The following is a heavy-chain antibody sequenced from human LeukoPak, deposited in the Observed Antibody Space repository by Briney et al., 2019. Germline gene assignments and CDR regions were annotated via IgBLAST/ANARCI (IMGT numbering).Heavy chain of an antibody. D-gene: IGHD3-22*01. V-gene: IGHV3-64*04. CDR3: AKDIRKNYYDSSGLDFDI. Sequence: GGSLRLSCSASGFTFSRYLMHWVRQAPGKGLEYVSAISTNGGSTYYADSVKGRFTISRDNSKNTLYLQMNSLRAEDTAVYYCAKDIRKNYYDSSGLDFDIWGQGTMVTVSS. CDR1: GFTFSRYL. CDR2: ISTNGGST. J-gene: IGHJ3*02.